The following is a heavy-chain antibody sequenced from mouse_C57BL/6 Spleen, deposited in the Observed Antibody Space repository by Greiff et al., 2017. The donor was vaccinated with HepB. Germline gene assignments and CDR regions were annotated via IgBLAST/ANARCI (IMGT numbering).Heavy chain of an antibody. V-gene: IGHV1-64*01. J-gene: IGHJ4*01. CDR1: GYTFTSYW. Sequence: QVQLQQPGAELVKPGASVKLSCKASGYTFTSYWMHWVKQRPGQGLEWIGMIHPNSGSTNYNEKFKSKATLTVDKSSSTAYMQLSSLTSEDSAVYYCASGGYSNLYYYAMDYWGQGTSVTVSS. CDR2: IHPNSGST. D-gene: IGHD2-5*01. CDR3: ASGGYSNLYYYAMDY.